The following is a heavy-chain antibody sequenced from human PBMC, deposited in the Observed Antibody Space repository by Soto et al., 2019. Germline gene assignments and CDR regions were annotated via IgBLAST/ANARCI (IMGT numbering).Heavy chain of an antibody. CDR3: ARGCPMYYYDSSGYYHY. V-gene: IGHV3-21*01. CDR1: GFTFSSYL. CDR2: ISSSSSYI. J-gene: IGHJ4*02. D-gene: IGHD3-22*01. Sequence: LRLSRGASGFTFSSYLVYWVRQAPGKGLEWVASISSSSSYIDYADSVKGRFTISRDNAKNSLYLQMNGLRAGDTAVYYCARGCPMYYYDSSGYYHYWGQGTLVTVSS.